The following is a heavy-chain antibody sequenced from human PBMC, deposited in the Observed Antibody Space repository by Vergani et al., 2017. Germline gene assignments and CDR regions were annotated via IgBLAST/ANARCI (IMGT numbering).Heavy chain of an antibody. V-gene: IGHV3-30*02. CDR1: GFTFSNYG. J-gene: IGHJ1*01. CDR3: TKAGQYDSDNFHDS. CDR2: IRYDGTKR. Sequence: QVQLVESGGSVVQPGGSLRLSCAASGFTFSNYGMHWVRQAPGKGLEWVAFIRYDGTKRFYGDSVKGRFTISRDNSQTTVFLQMNSLRADDSAVYYCTKAGQYDSDNFHDSWGQGALVTVAS. D-gene: IGHD3-22*01.